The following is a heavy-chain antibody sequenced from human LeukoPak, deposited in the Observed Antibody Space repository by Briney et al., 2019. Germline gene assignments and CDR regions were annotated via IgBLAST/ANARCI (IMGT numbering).Heavy chain of an antibody. J-gene: IGHJ4*02. V-gene: IGHV4-61*02. CDR2: IYISGST. Sequence: SETLSLTCTVSGGSMSSGTYYWNWIRQPAGKGLEWIGRIYISGSTNYNPSLKGRVTMSVDTSKNQVSLKLTSVTAADTAVYYCARGSPLVAGIYNFDYWGQGRLVTVSS. CDR3: ARGSPLVAGIYNFDY. D-gene: IGHD6-19*01. CDR1: GGSMSSGTYY.